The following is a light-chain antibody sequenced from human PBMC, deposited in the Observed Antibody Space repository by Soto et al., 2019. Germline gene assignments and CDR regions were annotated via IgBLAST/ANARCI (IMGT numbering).Light chain of an antibody. J-gene: IGKJ4*01. CDR1: QDISKF. CDR2: DAS. CDR3: QQYEDLPLT. V-gene: IGKV1-33*01. Sequence: DLQMTRSPSSLSASVGDRVTITCQASQDISKFLNWYQLKPGKAPRLLIFDASSVETGVPSRFSGSGSGTHFTFTIDSLQAEDLATYYCQQYEDLPLTFGGGTTVEI.